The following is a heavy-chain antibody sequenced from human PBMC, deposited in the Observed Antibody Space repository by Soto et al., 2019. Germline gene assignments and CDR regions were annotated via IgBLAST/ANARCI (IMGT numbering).Heavy chain of an antibody. D-gene: IGHD2-2*02. Sequence: QLQLVESGGGVVQPGRSLRLSCAASGFTFSSYGMHWVRQAPGKGLEWVAVIWYDGSNKYYADSVKGRFIISRDNSKNTLYLQMNSLRAEDTAVYYCARELGYCSSTICYKVYYGMDVWGPGTTVTVS. CDR3: ARELGYCSSTICYKVYYGMDV. CDR1: GFTFSSYG. CDR2: IWYDGSNK. J-gene: IGHJ6*02. V-gene: IGHV3-33*01.